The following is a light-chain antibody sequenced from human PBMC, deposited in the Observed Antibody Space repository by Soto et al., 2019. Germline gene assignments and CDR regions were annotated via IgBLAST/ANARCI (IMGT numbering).Light chain of an antibody. CDR2: ENN. CDR1: SSNIGNNY. Sequence: QSVLTQPPSVSAAPGQTVTISCSGSSSNIGNNYVSWYQQLPETAPKLLIYENNKRPSGIPDRFSGSKSGTSATLGITGLQTGDEADYYCGTWDISLSLWVFGGGTQLT. V-gene: IGLV1-51*02. J-gene: IGLJ3*02. CDR3: GTWDISLSLWV.